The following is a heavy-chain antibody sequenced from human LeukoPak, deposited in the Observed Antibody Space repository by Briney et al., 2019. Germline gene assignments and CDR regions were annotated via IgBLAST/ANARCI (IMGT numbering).Heavy chain of an antibody. CDR2: INPSGGST. CDR3: ARDHGLWFVLYYMDV. D-gene: IGHD3-10*01. V-gene: IGHV1-46*01. Sequence: ASVKVSCKASGYTFTSYGISWVRQAPGQGLEWMGIINPSGGSTSYAQKFQGRVTMTRDMSTSTVYMELSSLRSEDTAVYYCARDHGLWFVLYYMDVWGKGTTVTVSS. J-gene: IGHJ6*03. CDR1: GYTFTSYG.